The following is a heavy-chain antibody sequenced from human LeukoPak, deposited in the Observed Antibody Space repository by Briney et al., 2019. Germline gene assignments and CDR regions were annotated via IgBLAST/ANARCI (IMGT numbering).Heavy chain of an antibody. CDR2: IRYDGSNK. CDR1: GFTFSSYG. D-gene: IGHD6-13*01. Sequence: AGGSLRLSCAASGFTFSSYGMHWVRQAPGKGLEWVAFIRYDGSNKYYADSVKGRFTISRDNSKNTLYLQMNSLRAEDTAVYYCAKDGYSSIPGFHFEYWGQGTPVTVSS. J-gene: IGHJ4*02. V-gene: IGHV3-30*02. CDR3: AKDGYSSIPGFHFEY.